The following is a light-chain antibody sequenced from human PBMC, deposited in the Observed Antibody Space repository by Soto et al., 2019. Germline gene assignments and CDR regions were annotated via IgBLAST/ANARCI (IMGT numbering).Light chain of an antibody. J-gene: IGKJ3*01. Sequence: DIQMTQSPSSLSASVGDRVTITSRASXDXGNFLVWFQQKPGKGPHLLIYAASTLQSGVPSRFSGSGSGTAFTLSISSLQPEDFATYLWQKYNSAPFTFCTGTTVDIK. CDR1: XDXGNF. V-gene: IGKV1-27*01. CDR2: AAS. CDR3: QKYNSAPFT.